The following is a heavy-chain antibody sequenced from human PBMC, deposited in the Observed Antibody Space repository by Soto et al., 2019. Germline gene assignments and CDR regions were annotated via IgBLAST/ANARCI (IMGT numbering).Heavy chain of an antibody. Sequence: QVQLQESGPGLVKPSQTLSLTCTVSGGSISSGGYYWSWIRQHPGKGLEWIGYIYYSGSTYYNPSLKSRVTISVDTSKNQFSLKLSSVTAADTAVYYCARDKGPRIVGASSHYYYYGMDVWGQGTTVTVSS. CDR3: ARDKGPRIVGASSHYYYYGMDV. V-gene: IGHV4-31*03. CDR2: IYYSGST. CDR1: GGSISSGGYY. J-gene: IGHJ6*02. D-gene: IGHD1-26*01.